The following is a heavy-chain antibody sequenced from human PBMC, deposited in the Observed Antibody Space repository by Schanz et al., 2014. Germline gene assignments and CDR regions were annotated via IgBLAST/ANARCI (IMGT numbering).Heavy chain of an antibody. CDR2: ISPYTGNT. CDR1: GYTFSDYG. D-gene: IGHD6-13*01. V-gene: IGHV1-18*01. Sequence: QVQLVQSGDEVKKPGASVKVSCKTSGYTFSDYGITWVRQAPGQGLEWVGWISPYTGNTHYFDKMEGRVTMTTDTSTSTAYMELRSLRSDDTAMYYRTRSGSSNWCFFDYWGQGTLVTVSS. J-gene: IGHJ4*02. CDR3: TRSGSSNWCFFDY.